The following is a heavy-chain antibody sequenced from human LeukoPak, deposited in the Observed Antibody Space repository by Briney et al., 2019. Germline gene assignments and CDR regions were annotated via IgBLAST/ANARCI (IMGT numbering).Heavy chain of an antibody. J-gene: IGHJ4*02. CDR2: INPNSGGT. CDR1: GYTFTGYY. Sequence: ASVKVSCKASGYTFTGYYMHWVRQAPGQGLEWMGWINPNSGGTNYAQKFQGRVTMTRDTSISTAYMELSRLRSDDTAVYYCARDRTDCSGGSCYLFDYWGQGTLVTVSS. CDR3: ARDRTDCSGGSCYLFDY. D-gene: IGHD2-15*01. V-gene: IGHV1-2*02.